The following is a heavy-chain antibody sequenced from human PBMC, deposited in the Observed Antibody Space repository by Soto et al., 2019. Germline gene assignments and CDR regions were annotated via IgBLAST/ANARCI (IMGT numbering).Heavy chain of an antibody. J-gene: IGHJ6*03. CDR2: IYYSGST. D-gene: IGHD2-15*01. CDR3: ARFYCSGGSCYSRHYYYMDV. CDR1: GGSISSYY. V-gene: IGHV4-59*01. Sequence: PSETLSLTCTVSGGSISSYYWSWIRQPPGKGLEWIGYIYYSGSTNYNPSLKSRVTISVDTSKNQFSLKLSSVTAADTAVYYCARFYCSGGSCYSRHYYYMDVWGKGTTVTVSS.